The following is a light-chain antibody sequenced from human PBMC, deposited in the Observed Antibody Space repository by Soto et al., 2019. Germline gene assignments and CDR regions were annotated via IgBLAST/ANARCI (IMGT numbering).Light chain of an antibody. CDR1: RSDVGGYNY. CDR3: SSYAGSSNV. J-gene: IGLJ1*01. CDR2: GVN. Sequence: QSALTQPPSASGSPGQSVAISCTGTRSDVGGYNYVSWYQQHPGKAPKLMIYGVNKRPSGVPDRFSGSKSGNTASLTVSGLQAEAEADYYCSSYAGSSNVFGTGTKLTVL. V-gene: IGLV2-8*01.